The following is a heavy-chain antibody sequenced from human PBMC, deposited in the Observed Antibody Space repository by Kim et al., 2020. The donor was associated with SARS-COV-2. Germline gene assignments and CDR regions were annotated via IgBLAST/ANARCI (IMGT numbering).Heavy chain of an antibody. V-gene: IGHV3-11*01. D-gene: IGHD2-2*01. Sequence: GGSLRLSCAASGFTFSDYYMSWIRQAPGKGLEWVSYISSSGSTIYYADSVKGRFTISSDTSKNSLYLQMNSLGAEDTAVYYCARDVVPGATPHYYYYGMDVWGQGTTVTVSS. CDR2: ISSSGSTI. J-gene: IGHJ6*02. CDR3: ARDVVPGATPHYYYYGMDV. CDR1: GFTFSDYY.